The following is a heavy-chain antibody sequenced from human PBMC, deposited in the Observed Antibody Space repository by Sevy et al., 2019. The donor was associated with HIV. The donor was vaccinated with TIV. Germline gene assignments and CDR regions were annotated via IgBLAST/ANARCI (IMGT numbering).Heavy chain of an antibody. V-gene: IGHV3-21*06. Sequence: GGSLRLSCSTFGFSFSDCPMTWVRQTPGQGLKWVSTISRGATFSFYDVSAESRFIISRDDAKNSVYLQMNRLEVEDSGVYYCARGPTNDDYYGPLDHWGRGTLVTVSS. CDR2: ISRGATFS. CDR3: ARGPTNDDYYGPLDH. CDR1: GFSFSDCP. D-gene: IGHD3-16*01. J-gene: IGHJ5*02.